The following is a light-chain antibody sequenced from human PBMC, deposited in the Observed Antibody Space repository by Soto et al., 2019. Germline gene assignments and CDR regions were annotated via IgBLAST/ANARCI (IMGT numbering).Light chain of an antibody. CDR1: SSDVGGYNY. V-gene: IGLV2-14*01. J-gene: IGLJ1*01. CDR2: DVS. CDR3: SSYTSSSTRV. Sequence: QSALTQPASVSGSPGQSITISCTGTSSDVGGYNYVSWYQQHPGKAPKLMIYDVSNRPSGVSDRFSGSKSGNTACLSISGLQAEDAADYYCSSYTSSSTRVFGTGNKLPS.